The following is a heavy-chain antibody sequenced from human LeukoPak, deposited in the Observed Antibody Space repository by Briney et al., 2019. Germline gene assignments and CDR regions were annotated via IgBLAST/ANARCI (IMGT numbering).Heavy chain of an antibody. V-gene: IGHV3-7*01. CDR3: ARVVGAGYFDL. J-gene: IGHJ2*01. CDR1: GFTISSYW. D-gene: IGHD1-26*01. CDR2: IKQDGREK. Sequence: RGSLRLSCAASGFTISSYWMSWVRQAPGKGLEWVANIKQDGREKYYVDSVKGRFTISRDNAKNSLYLQMNSLRAEDTAVYYCARVVGAGYFDLWGRGTLVTVSS.